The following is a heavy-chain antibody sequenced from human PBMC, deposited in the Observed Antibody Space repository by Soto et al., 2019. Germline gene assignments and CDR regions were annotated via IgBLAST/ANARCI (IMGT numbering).Heavy chain of an antibody. CDR3: AKPLLPTTSYFDT. V-gene: IGHV3-23*01. Sequence: AGGSLRLSCAASGFSFSSHTMSWVRQAPGKGLEWVSSITSTGYTTYYADSVKGRFTISRDNSRSTLYLQVNSLRAEDTALYYCAKPLLPTTSYFDTWGQGTLVTVSS. CDR1: GFSFSSHT. D-gene: IGHD1-7*01. J-gene: IGHJ5*02. CDR2: ITSTGYTT.